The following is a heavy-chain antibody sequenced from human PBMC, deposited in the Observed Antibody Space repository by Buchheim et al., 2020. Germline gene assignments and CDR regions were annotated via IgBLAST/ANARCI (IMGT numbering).Heavy chain of an antibody. CDR2: ISYDGSDK. Sequence: QVQLVESGGGVVQPGRSLRLSCAASGFTISSYAMHWVRQAPGKGLEWVAVISYDGSDKYYADSVKGRFTISRDNSKNTLYLQMNSLRADDTAVYYCAREQIAVADYWGQGTL. J-gene: IGHJ4*02. D-gene: IGHD6-19*01. CDR1: GFTISSYA. CDR3: AREQIAVADY. V-gene: IGHV3-30-3*01.